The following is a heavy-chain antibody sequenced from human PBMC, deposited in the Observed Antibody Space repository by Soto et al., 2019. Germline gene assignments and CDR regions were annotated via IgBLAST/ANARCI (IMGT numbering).Heavy chain of an antibody. J-gene: IGHJ4*02. Sequence: QVQLVESGGGVVQPGRSLRLSCAASGFTFSSYAMHWVRQAPGKGLEWVAVISYDGSNKYYADSVKGRFTISRDNSKNMLYLQMNSLRAEDTAVYYCARDWYEMPFDYWGQGTLVTVSS. CDR2: ISYDGSNK. D-gene: IGHD6-13*01. V-gene: IGHV3-30-3*01. CDR3: ARDWYEMPFDY. CDR1: GFTFSSYA.